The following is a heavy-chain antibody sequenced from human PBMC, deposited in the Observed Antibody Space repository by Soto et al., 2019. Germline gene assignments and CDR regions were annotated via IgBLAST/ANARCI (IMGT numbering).Heavy chain of an antibody. CDR2: IYYTGST. V-gene: IGHV4-61*08. D-gene: IGHD6-25*01. CDR3: ARVNRLAPGATGYYHSIDV. CDR1: GASVSTDGYY. J-gene: IGHJ6*02. Sequence: SETLSHTCTVSGASVSTDGYYWSWIRQPPGKGLEWIGYIYYTGSTGYNPSLKSRITTSIDTSKNQFSLRLSSVTAADTAVYYCARVNRLAPGATGYYHSIDVWGQGTTVTVSS.